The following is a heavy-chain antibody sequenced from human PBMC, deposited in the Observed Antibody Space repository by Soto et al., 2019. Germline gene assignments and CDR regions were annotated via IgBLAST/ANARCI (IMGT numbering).Heavy chain of an antibody. CDR1: GGSVSGGTFY. CDR3: ARVEWLPGEGDYYFDY. D-gene: IGHD6-19*01. V-gene: IGHV4-61*01. J-gene: IGHJ4*02. CDR2: IYYSGST. Sequence: QVQLQESGPGLVKPSETLSLTCTVSGGSVSGGTFYWSWIRQPPGKGLEWIGCIYYSGSTNYNPSLKSRVSISADTSKNQFSLKLSSVTAADTAVYYCARVEWLPGEGDYYFDYWGQGTLVTVSS.